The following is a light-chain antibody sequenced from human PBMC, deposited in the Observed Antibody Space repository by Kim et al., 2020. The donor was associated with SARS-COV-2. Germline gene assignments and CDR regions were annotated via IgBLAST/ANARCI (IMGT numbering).Light chain of an antibody. J-gene: IGKJ1*01. CDR3: HQSYTPWT. V-gene: IGKV1-39*01. CDR2: AAS. CDR1: QSINRS. Sequence: IQLTQSPSSLSASVGDRVTISCRASQSINRSLNWYQQKPGKAPKLLIYAASNLQSGVPSRFSGSGSGTDFTLTISSLQPEDFATYYCHQSYTPWTFGQGTKVDIK.